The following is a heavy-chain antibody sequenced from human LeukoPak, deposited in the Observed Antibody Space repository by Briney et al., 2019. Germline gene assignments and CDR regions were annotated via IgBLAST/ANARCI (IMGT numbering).Heavy chain of an antibody. CDR3: AREDSSGWLFDY. V-gene: IGHV1-18*01. CDR1: GYTFTSYG. D-gene: IGHD6-19*01. Sequence: ASVKVSCMASGYTFTSYGISWVRQAPGQGLEWMGWISAYNGNTNYAQKLQGRVTMTTDTSTSTAYMELRSLRSDDTAVYYCAREDSSGWLFDYWGQGTLVTVSS. CDR2: ISAYNGNT. J-gene: IGHJ4*02.